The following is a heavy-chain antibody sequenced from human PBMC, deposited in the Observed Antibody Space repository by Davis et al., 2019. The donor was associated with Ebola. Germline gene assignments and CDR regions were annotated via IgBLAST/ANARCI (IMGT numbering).Heavy chain of an antibody. V-gene: IGHV1-18*04. J-gene: IGHJ4*02. Sequence: ASVKVSCKSSCYTFTSYGLVWVRQAPGLGLEWMGWISGFNTNTNFAQKFQGRVTVSKDTSTNTAYMDLRRLRSDDKAINYCGRAPNYDVLTGNSSYNIDYWGQGTLVTVSS. CDR2: ISGFNTNT. CDR1: CYTFTSYG. D-gene: IGHD3-9*01. CDR3: GRAPNYDVLTGNSSYNIDY.